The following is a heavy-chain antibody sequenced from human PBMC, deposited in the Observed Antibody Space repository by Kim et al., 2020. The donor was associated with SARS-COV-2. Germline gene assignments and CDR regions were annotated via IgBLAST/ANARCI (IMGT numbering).Heavy chain of an antibody. Sequence: GGSLRLSCTASGFTFGDYAMSWFRQAPGKGLEWVGFIRSKAYGGTTEYAASVKGRFTISRDDSKSIAYLQMNSLKTEDTAVYYCTRDLGLEDVAAGSYYFDYWGQGTLVTVSS. CDR1: GFTFGDYA. D-gene: IGHD6-13*01. V-gene: IGHV3-49*03. CDR2: IRSKAYGGTT. J-gene: IGHJ4*02. CDR3: TRDLGLEDVAAGSYYFDY.